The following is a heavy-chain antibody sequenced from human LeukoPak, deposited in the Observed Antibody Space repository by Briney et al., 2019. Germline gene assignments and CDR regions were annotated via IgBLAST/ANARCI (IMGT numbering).Heavy chain of an antibody. Sequence: GGSLRLSCAASGFTFSSYAMHWVRQAPGKGLEWVAVISYDGSNKYYADSVKGRFTISRDNPKNTLYLQMNSLRAEDTAVYYCARPASDRKYYFDYWGQGTLVTVSS. D-gene: IGHD1-14*01. J-gene: IGHJ4*02. CDR1: GFTFSSYA. V-gene: IGHV3-30-3*01. CDR3: ARPASDRKYYFDY. CDR2: ISYDGSNK.